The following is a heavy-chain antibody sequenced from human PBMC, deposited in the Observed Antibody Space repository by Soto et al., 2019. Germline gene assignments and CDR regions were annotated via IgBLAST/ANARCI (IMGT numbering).Heavy chain of an antibody. J-gene: IGHJ4*02. CDR1: GGSIDSSNYF. CDR2: IYSSGST. Sequence: ASETLSLTCAVSGGSIDSSNYFWGWIRQSPKTGLEWIGTIYSSGSTYYNPSLKSRITMSIDTSKNQFSLKLSSVTAAHTAVYYCARLSITMVRGVISPYFDYWGQGTLVTVSS. D-gene: IGHD3-10*01. CDR3: ARLSITMVRGVISPYFDY. V-gene: IGHV4-39*07.